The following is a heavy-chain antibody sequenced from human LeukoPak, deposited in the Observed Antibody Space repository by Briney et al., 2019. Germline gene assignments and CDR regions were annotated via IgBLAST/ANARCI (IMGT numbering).Heavy chain of an antibody. J-gene: IGHJ4*02. CDR3: ARLESSGWYRFDC. V-gene: IGHV3-7*01. Sequence: TGGSLRLSCAASGFTFSSYGMTWVRQAPGKGLEWVANIKQDGGEKYFLDSVKGRFTISRDNAKNSLYLQMNSLRVEDTGLYYCARLESSGWYRFDCWGQGTLVTVSS. D-gene: IGHD6-19*01. CDR2: IKQDGGEK. CDR1: GFTFSSYG.